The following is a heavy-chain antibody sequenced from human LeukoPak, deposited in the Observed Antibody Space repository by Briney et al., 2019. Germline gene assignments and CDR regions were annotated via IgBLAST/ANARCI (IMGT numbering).Heavy chain of an antibody. V-gene: IGHV3-7*03. CDR1: GFTFSSYW. Sequence: GSLILSCAASGFTFSSYWMSWVRQAPGKGLEWVANIKQDGSEKYYVDSVKGRFTISRDNSKNTLYLQMNSLRAEDTAVYYCARETTNWAYFDYWGQGTLVTVSS. CDR2: IKQDGSEK. J-gene: IGHJ4*02. CDR3: ARETTNWAYFDY. D-gene: IGHD7-27*01.